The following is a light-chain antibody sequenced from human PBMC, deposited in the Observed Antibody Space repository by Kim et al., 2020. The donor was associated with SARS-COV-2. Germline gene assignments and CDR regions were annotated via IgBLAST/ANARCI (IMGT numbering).Light chain of an antibody. CDR3: QQYDTSPHT. V-gene: IGKV3-20*01. J-gene: IGKJ4*01. Sequence: EIVLTQSPGTLSLSPGERATLSCRASQSVTSSYLAWYQQKPGQAPRLLIYGASSRATGIPDRFSGSGSGTDFTLTISRLGPEDFAVYYCQQYDTSPHTFGGGTKVDIK. CDR2: GAS. CDR1: QSVTSSY.